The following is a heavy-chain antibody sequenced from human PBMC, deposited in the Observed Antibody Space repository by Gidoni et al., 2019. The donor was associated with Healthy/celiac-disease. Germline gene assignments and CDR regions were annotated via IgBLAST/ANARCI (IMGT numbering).Heavy chain of an antibody. J-gene: IGHJ3*02. Sequence: QVQLQESGPGLVKPSETLSLTCTVSGGSISSYYWSWIRQPPGKGLEWIGYIYYSGSTNYNPSLKSRVTISVDTSKNQFSLKLSSVTAADTAVYYCAREDGYDSSGPGDAFDIWGQGTMVTVSS. CDR1: GGSISSYY. D-gene: IGHD3-22*01. V-gene: IGHV4-59*01. CDR2: IYYSGST. CDR3: AREDGYDSSGPGDAFDI.